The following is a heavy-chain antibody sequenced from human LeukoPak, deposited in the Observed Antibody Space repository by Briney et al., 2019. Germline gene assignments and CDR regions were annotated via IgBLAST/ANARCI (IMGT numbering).Heavy chain of an antibody. CDR1: GYTFTSYA. Sequence: ASVKVSCKASGYTFTSYAISWVRQAPGQGLEWMGGIIPIFGTANYAQKFQGRVTITADESTSTAYMELSSLRSEDTAVYYCATNFLTRFIAARPGAFDIWGQGTMVTVSS. CDR2: IIPIFGTA. D-gene: IGHD6-6*01. V-gene: IGHV1-69*13. CDR3: ATNFLTRFIAARPGAFDI. J-gene: IGHJ3*02.